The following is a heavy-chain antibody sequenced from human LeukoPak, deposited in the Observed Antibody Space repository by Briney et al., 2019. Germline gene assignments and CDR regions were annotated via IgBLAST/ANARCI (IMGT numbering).Heavy chain of an antibody. CDR2: ISGSGGST. CDR3: AKGGADYVWGRLGY. D-gene: IGHD3-16*01. Sequence: GGSLRLSCAASGFTFSSYAMSWVRQAPGKGLEWVSAISGSGGSTYYADSVKGRFTISRDNSKNTLYLQMNSLRAEDTAVYYCAKGGADYVWGRLGYWGQGTLVTVSS. CDR1: GFTFSSYA. V-gene: IGHV3-23*01. J-gene: IGHJ4*02.